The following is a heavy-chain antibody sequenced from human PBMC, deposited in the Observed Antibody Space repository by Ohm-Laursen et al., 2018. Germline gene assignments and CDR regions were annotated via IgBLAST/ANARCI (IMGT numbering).Heavy chain of an antibody. CDR2: ISYSGST. CDR3: AGGYQLPYY. D-gene: IGHD2-2*01. CDR1: GGSITSNGYH. V-gene: IGHV4-31*01. J-gene: IGHJ4*02. Sequence: SQTLSLTCTVSGGSITSNGYHWSWIRQPTGKGLEWIGYISYSGSTYYNPSLRSLVTISLDTSKNQFSLSLTSVMAADTAIYFCAGGYQLPYYWGQGSLVTVSS.